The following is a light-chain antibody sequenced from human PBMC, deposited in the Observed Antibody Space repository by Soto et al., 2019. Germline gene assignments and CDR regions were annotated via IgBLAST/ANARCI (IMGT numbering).Light chain of an antibody. V-gene: IGKV1-5*01. CDR3: QHYNSYPIT. CDR1: QSIGTW. CDR2: DAS. Sequence: DIQMTQSPSTLSASVGDRVTITCRASQSIGTWLAWYQQKPGKAPKLLIYDASSLESGVPSRFSGSGSGTEFTLTISSLQPDDFATYYCQHYNSYPITFGQGTRLEIK. J-gene: IGKJ5*01.